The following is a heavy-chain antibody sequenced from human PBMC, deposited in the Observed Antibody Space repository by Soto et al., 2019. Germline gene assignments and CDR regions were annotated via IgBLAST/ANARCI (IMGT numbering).Heavy chain of an antibody. D-gene: IGHD3-22*01. CDR2: ISGRGSST. J-gene: IGHJ6*01. V-gene: IGHV3-23*01. CDR3: AKVLQYYDTTYGLDV. Sequence: PGGSLRLSCAASGFTFSSYAMSWVRQAPGKGLEWVSGISGRGSSTYYAGSVKGRFTISRDNSKNTLYLQMNSLRAEDTAVYYCAKVLQYYDTTYGLDVLGQGTTVTGSS. CDR1: GFTFSSYA.